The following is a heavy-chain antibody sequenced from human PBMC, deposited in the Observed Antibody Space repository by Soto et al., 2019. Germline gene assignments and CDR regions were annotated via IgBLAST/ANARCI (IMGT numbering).Heavy chain of an antibody. CDR1: GFTFSNAW. V-gene: IGHV3-15*01. Sequence: GGSLRLSCAASGFTFSNAWMSWVRQAPGKGLEWVGRIKSKTDGGTTDYAAPVKGRFTISRDDSKNTLYLQMNSLKTEDTAVYYCTTGTRYDYVWGSYRRYGMDVWGQGTTVTVSS. D-gene: IGHD3-16*02. J-gene: IGHJ6*02. CDR2: IKSKTDGGTT. CDR3: TTGTRYDYVWGSYRRYGMDV.